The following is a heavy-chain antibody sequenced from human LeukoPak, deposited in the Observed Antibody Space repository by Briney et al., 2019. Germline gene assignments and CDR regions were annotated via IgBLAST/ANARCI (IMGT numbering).Heavy chain of an antibody. V-gene: IGHV3-11*01. Sequence: GGSLRLSCAVSGFTFSDYYMSWIRQAPGKGLEWVSYISSGGSTISHADSVKGRFTISRDNAENSLYLQMNSLRAEDTAVCYCAGRAAAGRCFDYWGQGTLVTVSS. CDR3: AGRAAAGRCFDY. CDR2: ISSGGSTI. D-gene: IGHD6-13*01. J-gene: IGHJ4*02. CDR1: GFTFSDYY.